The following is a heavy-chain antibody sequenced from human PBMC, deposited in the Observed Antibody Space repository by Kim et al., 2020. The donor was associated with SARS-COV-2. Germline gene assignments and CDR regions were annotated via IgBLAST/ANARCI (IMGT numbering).Heavy chain of an antibody. V-gene: IGHV1-2*06. D-gene: IGHD2-2*01. CDR2: IDPKSGGT. CDR1: GYSFTGHY. CDR3: ARGGHYSSSWSEVLY. Sequence: ASVKVSCKASGYSFTGHYIHWVRQAPGQGLEWMGRIDPKSGGTDYAQNFQGTVTMTRDTSINTAYMELNRLRSDDTAVYYCARGGHYSSSWSEVLYWGQGTLVTVSS. J-gene: IGHJ4*02.